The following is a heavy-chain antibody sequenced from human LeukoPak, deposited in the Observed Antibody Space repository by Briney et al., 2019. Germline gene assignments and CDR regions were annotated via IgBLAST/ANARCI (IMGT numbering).Heavy chain of an antibody. Sequence: KPSETLSLTCTVSGGSISSYYWSWIRQPAGKGLEWIGRIYTSGSTNYNPSLKSRVTMSVDTSKNQFSLKLSSVTAADTAVYYCARVGRWLQFWDDAFDIWGQGTMVTVSS. J-gene: IGHJ3*02. CDR3: ARVGRWLQFWDDAFDI. CDR2: IYTSGST. D-gene: IGHD5-24*01. CDR1: GGSISSYY. V-gene: IGHV4-4*07.